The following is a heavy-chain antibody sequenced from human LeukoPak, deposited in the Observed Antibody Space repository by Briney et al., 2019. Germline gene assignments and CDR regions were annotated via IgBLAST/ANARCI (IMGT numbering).Heavy chain of an antibody. J-gene: IGHJ5*02. V-gene: IGHV4-34*01. D-gene: IGHD2-2*01. CDR1: GGSFSGYY. CDR3: ARRPLGYCSSTSCAGRYWFDP. Sequence: PSETLSLTCAVYGGSFSGYYWSWIRQPPGKRLEWIGEINHSGSTNYNPSLKSRVTISVDTSKNQFSLKLSSVTAADTAVYYCARRPLGYCSSTSCAGRYWFDPWGQGTLVTVSS. CDR2: INHSGST.